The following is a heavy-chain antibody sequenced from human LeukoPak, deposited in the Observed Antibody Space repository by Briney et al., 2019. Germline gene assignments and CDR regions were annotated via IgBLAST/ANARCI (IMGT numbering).Heavy chain of an antibody. Sequence: GVSLRLSCVASGFTFSSYWMSWVRQAPGKGLEWVAKIKQDGSGEYYLDSVKGRFTISRDNAKNSLYLQMNSLRDDDTAVYFCTTGYSSGWYNEGNYWGQGTLVTVSS. V-gene: IGHV3-7*01. J-gene: IGHJ4*02. CDR2: IKQDGSGE. D-gene: IGHD6-19*01. CDR3: TTGYSSGWYNEGNY. CDR1: GFTFSSYW.